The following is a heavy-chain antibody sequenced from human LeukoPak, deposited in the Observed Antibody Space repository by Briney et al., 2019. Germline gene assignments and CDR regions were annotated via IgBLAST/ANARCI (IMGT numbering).Heavy chain of an antibody. CDR1: GYSFTSYW. V-gene: IGHV5-51*01. CDR2: IYPGDSDT. CDR3: ARPLEMATIRGAFDI. Sequence: GESLKISCKGSGYSFTSYWIGWVRQMPGKGLEWMGIIYPGDSDTRYSPSFQGQVTISADKSISTAYLQWSSLKASDTAMYYCARPLEMATIRGAFDIWGQGTMVTVSS. J-gene: IGHJ3*02. D-gene: IGHD5-24*01.